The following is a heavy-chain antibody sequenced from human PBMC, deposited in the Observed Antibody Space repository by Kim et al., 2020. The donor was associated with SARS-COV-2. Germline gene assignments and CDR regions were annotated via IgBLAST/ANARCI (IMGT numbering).Heavy chain of an antibody. CDR2: INHSGST. V-gene: IGHV4-34*01. J-gene: IGHJ6*02. Sequence: SETLSLTCAVYGGSFSGYYWSWIRQPPGKGLEWIGEINHSGSTNYNPSLKSRVTISVDTSKNQFSLKLSSVTAADTAVYYCARVRLPSCGSGSYVCPGYYYYYYGMDAWGQGTTVTVYS. D-gene: IGHD3-10*01. CDR3: ARVRLPSCGSGSYVCPGYYYYYYGMDA. CDR1: GGSFSGYY.